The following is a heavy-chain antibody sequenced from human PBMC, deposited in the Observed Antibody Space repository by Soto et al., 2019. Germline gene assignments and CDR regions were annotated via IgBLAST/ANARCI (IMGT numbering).Heavy chain of an antibody. Sequence: QVQLQQWGAGLVKPSETLSLSCAVNGQSFSGHSWAWIRQPPGKGLEWMGEINESGSTYYNPSLKSRVTISTDPSKNQFSLKLSSVSAADTAAYFCARGSGIVALPGELEDVKYDYWGQGTLVNVSS. CDR2: INESGST. CDR3: ARGSGIVALPGELEDVKYDY. CDR1: GQSFSGHS. V-gene: IGHV4-34*01. D-gene: IGHD1-1*01. J-gene: IGHJ4*02.